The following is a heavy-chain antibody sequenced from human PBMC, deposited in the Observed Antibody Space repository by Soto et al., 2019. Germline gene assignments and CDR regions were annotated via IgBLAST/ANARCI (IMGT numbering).Heavy chain of an antibody. CDR3: AKDAPSIVVVTALLNYYYGLDV. D-gene: IGHD2-21*02. CDR1: GFTFSIYA. Sequence: PGGSLRLSCAASGFTFSIYAMRWVRHAPGKGLEWVSVISGSGGSTYYADSVKGRFTISRDNSKNTVYLQMNSLRGEDTAVYYCAKDAPSIVVVTALLNYYYGLDVWGQGTTVTVSS. J-gene: IGHJ6*02. V-gene: IGHV3-23*01. CDR2: ISGSGGST.